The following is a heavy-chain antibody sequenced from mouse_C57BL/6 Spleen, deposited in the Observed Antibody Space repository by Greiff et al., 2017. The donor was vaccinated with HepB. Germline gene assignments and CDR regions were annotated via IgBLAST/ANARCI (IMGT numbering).Heavy chain of an antibody. J-gene: IGHJ4*01. CDR1: GYTFTSYW. CDR3: AETLYYYGSRDYAMDY. D-gene: IGHD1-1*01. CDR2: IHPNSGST. V-gene: IGHV1-64*01. Sequence: VQLQQSGAELVKPGASVKLSCKASGYTFTSYWMHWVKQRPGQGLEWIGMIHPNSGSTNYNEKFKSKATLTVDKSSSTAYMQLSSLTSEDSAVYYCAETLYYYGSRDYAMDYWGQGTSVTVSS.